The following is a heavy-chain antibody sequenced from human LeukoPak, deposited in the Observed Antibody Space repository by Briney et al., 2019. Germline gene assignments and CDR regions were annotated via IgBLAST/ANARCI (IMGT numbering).Heavy chain of an antibody. J-gene: IGHJ6*03. D-gene: IGHD1-1*01. CDR3: ARHGRGTGTGIVYYYYYYMDV. CDR2: IYHSGNT. V-gene: IGHV4-38-2*02. CDR1: GYSITSGYY. Sequence: SETLSLTCTVSGYSITSGYYWAWIRQSPGKGLEWIGSIYHSGNTYYNPSLKSRVIILVDTSKNQFSLQLGSVTPTDTAVYYCARHGRGTGTGIVYYYYYYMDVWGKGTTVTVSS.